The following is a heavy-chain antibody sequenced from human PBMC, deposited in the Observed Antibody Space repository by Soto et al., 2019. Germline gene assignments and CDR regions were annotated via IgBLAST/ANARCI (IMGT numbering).Heavy chain of an antibody. CDR1: GGSVSDKTYY. V-gene: IGHV4-61*01. J-gene: IGHJ4*02. Sequence: QVQLQESGPGLLKPSETLSLTCSVSGGSVSDKTYYWSWIRQPPGKRLEWIGYVYYSGTTNYNPSLKSRVTISVDLPKNRFSLRLSSVTTADTSLYYCARTTAVPNTLRSRYIFDYWGQGTLVTVSS. CDR3: ARTTAVPNTLRSRYIFDY. CDR2: VYYSGTT. D-gene: IGHD4-17*01.